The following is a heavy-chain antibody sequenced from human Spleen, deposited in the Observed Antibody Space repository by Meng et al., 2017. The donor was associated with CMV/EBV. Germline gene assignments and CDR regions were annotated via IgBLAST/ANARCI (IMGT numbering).Heavy chain of an antibody. D-gene: IGHD2-2*01. J-gene: IGHJ6*02. Sequence: GGSLRLSCAASEFFISNYAMSWVRQTPGKGLEWVSVFHTGGGSTYYADSVRGRFTVLRDNSKNTLYLQMNSLRADDTAVYYCVRDGRYCSSNACHSDYLFYGMDVWGQGTTVTVSS. CDR3: VRDGRYCSSNACHSDYLFYGMDV. V-gene: IGHV3-23*03. CDR1: EFFISNYA. CDR2: FHTGGGST.